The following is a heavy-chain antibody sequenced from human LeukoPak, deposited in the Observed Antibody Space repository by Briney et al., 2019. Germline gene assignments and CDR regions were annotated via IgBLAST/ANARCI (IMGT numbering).Heavy chain of an antibody. CDR1: GFTFSTYA. V-gene: IGHV3-23*01. Sequence: GGSLRLSCAASGFTFSTYAMSWVRQAPGEGLEWVSGISGSDGRTYYGDSVKGRLTISRDNSQNTVYLQMHSLRAEDTAVYFCAKEAGVSYFYYMDVWGKGTTVTVSS. CDR3: AKEAGVSYFYYMDV. J-gene: IGHJ6*03. CDR2: ISGSDGRT. D-gene: IGHD3-16*01.